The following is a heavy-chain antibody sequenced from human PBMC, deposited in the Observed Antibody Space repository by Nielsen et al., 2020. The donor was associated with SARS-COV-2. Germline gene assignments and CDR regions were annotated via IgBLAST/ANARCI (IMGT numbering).Heavy chain of an antibody. CDR1: GGSISSSSYY. Sequence: SETLSLTCTVSGGSISSSSYYWSWIRQPPGKGLEWIGYIYYSGSTNYNPSLKSRVTISVDTSKNQFSLKLSSVTAADTAVYYCARHHYVTFFGVVIIGWFDPWGQRTLVTVSS. J-gene: IGHJ5*02. D-gene: IGHD3-3*01. CDR2: IYYSGST. V-gene: IGHV4-61*05. CDR3: ARHHYVTFFGVVIIGWFDP.